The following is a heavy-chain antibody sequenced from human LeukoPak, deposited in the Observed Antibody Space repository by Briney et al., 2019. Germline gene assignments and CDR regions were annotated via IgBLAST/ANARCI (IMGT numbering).Heavy chain of an antibody. Sequence: SETLSLTCAVYGGSFSGYYWSWIRQPPGKGLEWIGEINHSGSTNYNPSLKSRVTISVDTSKNQFSLKLSSVTAADTAVYYCARHSLYYDSSGYYLVWALFDYWGQGTLVTVSS. CDR1: GGSFSGYY. CDR3: ARHSLYYDSSGYYLVWALFDY. CDR2: INHSGST. J-gene: IGHJ4*02. D-gene: IGHD3-22*01. V-gene: IGHV4-34*01.